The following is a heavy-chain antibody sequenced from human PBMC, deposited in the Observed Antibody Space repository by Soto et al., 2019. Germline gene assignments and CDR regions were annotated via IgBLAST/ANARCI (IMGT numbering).Heavy chain of an antibody. CDR2: IKEDGTAK. J-gene: IGHJ4*02. CDR3: TTDRGYLTFDY. V-gene: IGHV3-7*01. Sequence: PAGSLRISGAASGFIFINSWLNWVRQAPGKGLEWVANIKEDGTAKYYLDSVKGRFTVSRDNVKSSLYLQMNSLRAEDTAMYYCTTDRGYLTFDYWGPGTLVTVSS. CDR1: GFIFINSW. D-gene: IGHD3-22*01.